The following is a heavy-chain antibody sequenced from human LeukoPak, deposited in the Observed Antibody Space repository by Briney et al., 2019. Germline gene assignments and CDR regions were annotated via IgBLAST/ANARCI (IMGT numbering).Heavy chain of an antibody. J-gene: IGHJ6*02. V-gene: IGHV3-9*01. Sequence: AGGSLRLSCAASGFTFDDYGMHWVRQAPGKGLEWVSGISWNSGSIGYADSVKGRFTITRDNAKNSLYLQMNSLRAEDTALYYCAKDLRDGYSWGHGMDVWGQGTTVTVSS. CDR3: AKDLRDGYSWGHGMDV. CDR2: ISWNSGSI. CDR1: GFTFDDYG. D-gene: IGHD5-24*01.